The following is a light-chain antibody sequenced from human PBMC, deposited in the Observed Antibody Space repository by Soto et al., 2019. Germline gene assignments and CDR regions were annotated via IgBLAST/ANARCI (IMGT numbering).Light chain of an antibody. CDR2: GAS. V-gene: IGKV1-17*02. CDR1: QDVSND. Sequence: DIQMTQSPPSLSASVGDRVTITCRASQDVSNDLGWFQQKPGKAPKRLIFGASNLESVVPSRFSGTGSGTEFILTITNLQPEDFATYYCLQHTYIWSFGQGTKVDIK. CDR3: LQHTYIWS. J-gene: IGKJ1*01.